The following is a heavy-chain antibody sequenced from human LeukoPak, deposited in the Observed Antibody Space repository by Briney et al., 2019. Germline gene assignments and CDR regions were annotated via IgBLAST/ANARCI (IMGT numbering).Heavy chain of an antibody. J-gene: IGHJ6*04. CDR3: ARDDPRSQLRYFDWPKHALYYYYGMDV. D-gene: IGHD3-9*01. CDR2: IIPIFGTA. V-gene: IGHV1-69*06. CDR1: RGTFSSYA. Sequence: SLKVSSKASRGTFSSYAISWVPQAPGQGLEWMGGIIPIFGTANYAQTLQGRVTITADKSTSTAYMELSSLRSEDTTVYYCARDDPRSQLRYFDWPKHALYYYYGMDVWGKGTTVTVSS.